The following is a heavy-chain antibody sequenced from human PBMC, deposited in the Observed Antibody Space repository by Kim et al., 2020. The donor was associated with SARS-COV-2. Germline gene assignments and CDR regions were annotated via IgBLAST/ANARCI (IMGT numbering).Heavy chain of an antibody. V-gene: IGHV3-23*01. CDR1: GFTFSSYT. Sequence: GGSLRLSCAASGFTFSSYTMNWVRQAPGEGLEWVSAIRGSGSDTYNADSMQGRFTISRDNSKNTLYLQMNSLRAEDTAVYYCVKRHYYDSGSMDVWGQGTTVTVSS. J-gene: IGHJ6*02. CDR2: IRGSGSDT. CDR3: VKRHYYDSGSMDV. D-gene: IGHD3-10*01.